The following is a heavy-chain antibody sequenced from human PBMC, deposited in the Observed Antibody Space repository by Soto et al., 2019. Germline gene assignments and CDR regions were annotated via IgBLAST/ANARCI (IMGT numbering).Heavy chain of an antibody. D-gene: IGHD6-13*01. CDR3: ARDRGSSWYMGNWFDP. V-gene: IGHV3-33*01. Sequence: GGSLRLSCAASGFTFSSYGMHWVRQALGKGLEWVAVIWYDGSNKYYADSVKGRFTISRDNSKNTLYLQMNSLRAEDTAVYYCARDRGSSWYMGNWFDPWGQGTLVTVSS. J-gene: IGHJ5*02. CDR1: GFTFSSYG. CDR2: IWYDGSNK.